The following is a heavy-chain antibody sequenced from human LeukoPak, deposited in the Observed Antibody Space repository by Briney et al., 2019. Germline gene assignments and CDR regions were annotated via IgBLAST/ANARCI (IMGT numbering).Heavy chain of an antibody. Sequence: SVKVSCKASGGTFSSYAISWVRQAPGQGLEWMGGIIPIFGTANYAQKFQGRVTITADESTSTAYMELSSLRSEDTAVYYCARDRGSAYCGGDCHPGLFDIWGQGTMVTVSS. V-gene: IGHV1-69*13. CDR3: ARDRGSAYCGGDCHPGLFDI. D-gene: IGHD2-21*01. J-gene: IGHJ3*02. CDR1: GGTFSSYA. CDR2: IIPIFGTA.